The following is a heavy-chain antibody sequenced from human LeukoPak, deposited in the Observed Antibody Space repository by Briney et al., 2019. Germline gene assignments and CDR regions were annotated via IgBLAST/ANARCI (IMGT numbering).Heavy chain of an antibody. V-gene: IGHV7-4-1*02. CDR3: ARSWGGLYYYDSSGYYQQGEFDY. D-gene: IGHD3-22*01. Sequence: GAAVKVSCKPSGYTFTIYAMNWVRQTPGQGRGWMGWINTNTGNPTYAQGFTGRFVFSLDTSVSTAYLQISSLKAEDTDVYYCARSWGGLYYYDSSGYYQQGEFDYWGQGTLVTVSS. CDR1: GYTFTIYA. J-gene: IGHJ4*02. CDR2: INTNTGNP.